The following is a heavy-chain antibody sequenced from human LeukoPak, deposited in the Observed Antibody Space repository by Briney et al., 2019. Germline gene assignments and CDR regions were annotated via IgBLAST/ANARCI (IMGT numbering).Heavy chain of an antibody. CDR1: GDSVSSSNYY. CDR3: ARLRDGRWLLEY. CDR2: INYSGTT. J-gene: IGHJ4*02. D-gene: IGHD5-24*01. Sequence: SETLSLTCTVFGDSVSSSNYYWGWIRQPPGKGLEWIASINYSGTTYYNPSLKSRVTISEDRSKNQFSLKLSSVTAADTAVYYCARLRDGRWLLEYWGQGTLVTVSS. V-gene: IGHV4-39*01.